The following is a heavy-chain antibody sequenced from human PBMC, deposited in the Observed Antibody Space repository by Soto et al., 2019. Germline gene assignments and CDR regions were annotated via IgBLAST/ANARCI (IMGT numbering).Heavy chain of an antibody. Sequence: SETLSLTCAVYGGSFSGYYWSWIRQPPGKGLEWIGHISSSGRASYSPSLKRRVAISLDASKNHFSLQLTSVTAADTAVYYCARALSTHIAVAGMGYFDSWGPGTLVTVSS. CDR2: ISSSGRA. D-gene: IGHD6-19*01. CDR1: GGSFSGYY. V-gene: IGHV4-34*09. J-gene: IGHJ4*02. CDR3: ARALSTHIAVAGMGYFDS.